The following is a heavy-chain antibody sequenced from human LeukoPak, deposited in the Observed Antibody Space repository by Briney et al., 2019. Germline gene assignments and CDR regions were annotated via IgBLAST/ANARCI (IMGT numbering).Heavy chain of an antibody. Sequence: GASVNVSCKASGFTFSNYGFVWVRPARGHGLEWMAYISAYNGKTEYAPNFEGRVTLTTGTSTTTAYMELRSLRSDDTAVYYCARERGDSSGKNFFGYWGQGTQVTVSS. CDR1: GFTFSNYG. CDR2: ISAYNGKT. CDR3: ARERGDSSGKNFFGY. V-gene: IGHV1-18*01. D-gene: IGHD3-22*01. J-gene: IGHJ4*02.